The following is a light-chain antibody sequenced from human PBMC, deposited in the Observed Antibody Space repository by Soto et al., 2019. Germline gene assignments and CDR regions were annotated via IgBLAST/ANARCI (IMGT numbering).Light chain of an antibody. CDR2: AAS. CDR3: QQTNLIPFT. V-gene: IGKV1-39*01. CDR1: QAISGY. Sequence: EIQMTQSPASLSASVGDRVTVTCRAGQAISGYLNWYQQKPRKAPTLLIFAASTLQSGVPSRFSGSGSGTDFTLTINSLQTEDSATYFCQQTNLIPFTFGPGTK. J-gene: IGKJ3*01.